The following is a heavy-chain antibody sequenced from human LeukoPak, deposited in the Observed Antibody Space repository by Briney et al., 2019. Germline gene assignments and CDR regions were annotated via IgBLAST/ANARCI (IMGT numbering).Heavy chain of an antibody. V-gene: IGHV3-30*04. CDR2: ISYDGSNK. J-gene: IGHJ4*02. CDR3: ARWRGDDYGDYDCFDY. Sequence: GGSLRLSCAASGFTFSSYAMHWVRQAPGKGLKWVAVISYDGSNKYYADSVKGRFTISRDNSKNTLYLQMNSLRAEDTAVYYCARWRGDDYGDYDCFDYWGQGTLVTVSS. D-gene: IGHD4-17*01. CDR1: GFTFSSYA.